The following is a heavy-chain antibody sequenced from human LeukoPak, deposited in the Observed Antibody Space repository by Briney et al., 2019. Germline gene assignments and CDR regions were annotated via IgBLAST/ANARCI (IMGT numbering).Heavy chain of an antibody. CDR3: ARVSGYCNGHCYDY. D-gene: IGHD2-15*01. CDR2: INPNSGGT. Sequence: ASVKVSCKASGYTFTGYYIHWVRQAPGQGLEWMGWINPNSGGTDYAQKFQGRVTMTRDTSISTAYMELSRLRSDDTAVYYCARVSGYCNGHCYDYWRQGTLVTVSS. J-gene: IGHJ4*02. V-gene: IGHV1-2*02. CDR1: GYTFTGYY.